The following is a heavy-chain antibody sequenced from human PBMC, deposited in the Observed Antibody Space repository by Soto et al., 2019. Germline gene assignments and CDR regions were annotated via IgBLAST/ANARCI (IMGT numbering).Heavy chain of an antibody. CDR2: ISSTTNYI. J-gene: IGHJ4*02. CDR1: GFIFTRYS. V-gene: IGHV3-21*06. Sequence: PXGSILLSCAASGFIFTRYSMNWVRQAPGKGLEWVSSISSTTNYIYYGDSMKGRFTISRDNAKNSLYLEMNSLRAEDTAVYYCARESEDLTSNFDYWGQGTLVTVSS. CDR3: ARESEDLTSNFDY.